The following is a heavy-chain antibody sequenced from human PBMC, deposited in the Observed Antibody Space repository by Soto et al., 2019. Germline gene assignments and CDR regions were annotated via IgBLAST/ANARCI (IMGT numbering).Heavy chain of an antibody. CDR2: MNPNSGNT. CDR3: ARAGYYDFWSGYYSFDS. J-gene: IGHJ3*02. CDR1: GYTFTSYD. D-gene: IGHD3-3*01. Sequence: ASVKVSCKASGYTFTSYDINWVRQATGQGLEWMGWMNPNSGNTGYAQKFQGRVTMTRNTSISTAYMELSSLRSEDTAVYYCARAGYYDFWSGYYSFDSWGQGTMVTVSS. V-gene: IGHV1-8*01.